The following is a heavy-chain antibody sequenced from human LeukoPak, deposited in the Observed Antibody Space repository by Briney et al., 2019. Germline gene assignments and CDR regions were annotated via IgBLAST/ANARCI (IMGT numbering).Heavy chain of an antibody. CDR1: GFTFSSYW. Sequence: PGGSLRLSCAASGFTFSSYWMSWVRQAPGKGLEWVANIKQDGSEKYYVDSVKGRFTISRDNAKNSLYLQMNSLRAEDTAVYYCARGGGYYDSSGYYWNYWGQGTLVTVSS. CDR2: IKQDGSEK. V-gene: IGHV3-7*04. CDR3: ARGGGYYDSSGYYWNY. J-gene: IGHJ4*02. D-gene: IGHD3-22*01.